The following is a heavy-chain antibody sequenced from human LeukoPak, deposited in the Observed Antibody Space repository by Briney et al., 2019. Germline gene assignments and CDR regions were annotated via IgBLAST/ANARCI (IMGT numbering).Heavy chain of an antibody. Sequence: SETLSLTCAVYGGSFSGYYWSWIRQPPGKGLEWIGEINHSGSTNYNPSLKSRVTISVDKSKNQFSLKLSSVTAADTAVYYCARISGSPSYFDYWGQGTLVTVSS. V-gene: IGHV4-34*01. J-gene: IGHJ4*02. CDR3: ARISGSPSYFDY. CDR1: GGSFSGYY. CDR2: INHSGST. D-gene: IGHD1-26*01.